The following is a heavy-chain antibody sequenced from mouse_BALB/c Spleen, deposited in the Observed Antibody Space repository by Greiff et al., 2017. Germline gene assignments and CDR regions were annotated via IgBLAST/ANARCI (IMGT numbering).Heavy chain of an antibody. J-gene: IGHJ4*01. CDR1: GYTFTSYW. CDR3: ATYYRYDAMDY. CDR2: INPSNGRT. V-gene: IGHV1S81*02. D-gene: IGHD2-14*01. Sequence: QVQLQQPGAELVKPGASVKLSCKASGYTFTSYWMHWVKQRPGQGLEWIGEINPSNGRTNYNEKFKGKATLTVDTSSSTAYVDLSSLTSEDSAVYYCATYYRYDAMDYWGQGTSVTVSS.